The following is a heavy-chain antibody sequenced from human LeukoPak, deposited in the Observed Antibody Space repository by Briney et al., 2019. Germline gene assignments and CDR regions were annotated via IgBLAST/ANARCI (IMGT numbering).Heavy chain of an antibody. D-gene: IGHD3-10*01. CDR1: TFNVSTNY. CDR2: IYSDGST. Sequence: GGSLRLSCAASTFNVSTNYMSWVRQAPGKGLEWVSIIYSDGSTYYTDSVKGRFTISRDNSKNTLFLQMNSLRAEDSAVYYCATDPYGSGSYSSSEYFQHWGQGTLVTVSS. J-gene: IGHJ1*01. CDR3: ATDPYGSGSYSSSEYFQH. V-gene: IGHV3-66*01.